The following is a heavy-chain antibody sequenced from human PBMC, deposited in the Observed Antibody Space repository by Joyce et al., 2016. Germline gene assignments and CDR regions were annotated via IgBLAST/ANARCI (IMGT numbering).Heavy chain of an antibody. CDR2: IYHDGSK. D-gene: IGHD3-22*01. CDR3: ARVKSYYDSSGFDY. V-gene: IGHV3-53*04. Sequence: EVQLVESGGGLVQPGGSLRLSLVASGFTVSSNYMSWVRQAPGKGLDWVSVIYHDGSKSYADSVKGRFTISRHSSKNTVYLQMNSLRSEDTALYYCARVKSYYDSSGFDYWGQGTLVTVSS. J-gene: IGHJ4*02. CDR1: GFTVSSNY.